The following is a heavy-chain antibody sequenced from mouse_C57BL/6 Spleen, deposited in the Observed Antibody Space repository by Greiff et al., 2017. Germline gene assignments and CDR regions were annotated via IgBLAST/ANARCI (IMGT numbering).Heavy chain of an antibody. D-gene: IGHD1-1*01. Sequence: EVQGVESGGGLVQSGRSLRLSCATSGFTFSDFYMEWVRQAPGKGLEWIAASRNKANDYTTEYSASVKGRFIVSRDTSQSILYLQMNALRAEDTAIYYCARWHYGSFDYWGQGTTLTVSS. CDR1: GFTFSDFY. J-gene: IGHJ2*01. V-gene: IGHV7-1*01. CDR3: ARWHYGSFDY. CDR2: SRNKANDYTT.